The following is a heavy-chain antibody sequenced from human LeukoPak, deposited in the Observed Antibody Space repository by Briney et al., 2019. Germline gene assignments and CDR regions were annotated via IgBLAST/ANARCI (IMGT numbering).Heavy chain of an antibody. V-gene: IGHV3-7*01. J-gene: IGHJ3*02. CDR1: GVIFNQYW. D-gene: IGHD4-23*01. CDR2: IDQDGSEK. CDR3: ARVRWDDAFDI. Sequence: PGGSLRLSCAASGVIFNQYWMSWVSQAPGRGLEWVANIDQDGSEKHYVDSVKGRFTISRDNARNSLYLQMNSLRAEDTAVYYCARVRWDDAFDIWGQGTMVTVSS.